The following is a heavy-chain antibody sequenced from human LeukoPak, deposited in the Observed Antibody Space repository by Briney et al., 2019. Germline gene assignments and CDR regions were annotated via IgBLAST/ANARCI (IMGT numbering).Heavy chain of an antibody. D-gene: IGHD6-19*01. V-gene: IGHV3-23*01. J-gene: IGHJ4*02. Sequence: PGGSLRLSCAASGFTFSSYAMSWVRQAPGKGLEWVSGISGSGGSTYYADSVKGRFTISRDNSKNTLYLQMHSLRAEDTAVYYCATPMKPSSGWRYFDYWGQGTLVTVSS. CDR1: GFTFSSYA. CDR3: ATPMKPSSGWRYFDY. CDR2: ISGSGGST.